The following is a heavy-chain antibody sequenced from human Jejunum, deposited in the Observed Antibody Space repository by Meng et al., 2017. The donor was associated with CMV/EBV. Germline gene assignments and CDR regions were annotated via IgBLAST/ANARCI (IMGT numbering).Heavy chain of an antibody. CDR3: ARGLYYGDPAAFDL. J-gene: IGHJ3*01. Sequence: SGFALNTRNMNWVRQAPRKGLEWVSSISFTTNYIYYADSVRGRFTISRDNTKNSLYLQMDSLRAEDTAVYYCARGLYYGDPAAFDLWGQGTMVTVSS. V-gene: IGHV3-21*01. CDR1: GFALNTRN. CDR2: ISFTTNYI. D-gene: IGHD4-17*01.